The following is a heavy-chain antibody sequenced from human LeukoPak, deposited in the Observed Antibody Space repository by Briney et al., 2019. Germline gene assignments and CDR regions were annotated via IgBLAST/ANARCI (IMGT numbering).Heavy chain of an antibody. V-gene: IGHV1-24*01. CDR3: PTFCVYDLLECFDY. J-gene: IGHJ4*02. CDR1: GDNLIELT. Sequence: ASVNVSCKVSGDNLIELTVHWVRQAPGKGGEGIGGFDHEEGERLYAQEFEGRVTMTEDTSTDTAYMQLTSLRSEDTPVYYCPTFCVYDLLECFDYWGQGTLVTVSS. D-gene: IGHD5/OR15-5a*01. CDR2: FDHEEGER.